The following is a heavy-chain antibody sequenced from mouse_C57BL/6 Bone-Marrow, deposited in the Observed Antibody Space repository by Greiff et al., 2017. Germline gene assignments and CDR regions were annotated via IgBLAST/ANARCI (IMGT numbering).Heavy chain of an antibody. V-gene: IGHV1-39*01. CDR3: SRMAHYYGTDYFDY. D-gene: IGHD1-1*01. CDR2: INPNYGTT. J-gene: IGHJ2*01. CDR1: GYSFTDYN. Sequence: EVKLMESGPELVKPGASVKISCKASGYSFTDYNMNWVKQSNGQSLEWIGVINPNYGTTSYNQKFKGKATLTVDQSSSTAYMQLNSLTSDDSAVXYCSRMAHYYGTDYFDYWGQGTTLTVSS.